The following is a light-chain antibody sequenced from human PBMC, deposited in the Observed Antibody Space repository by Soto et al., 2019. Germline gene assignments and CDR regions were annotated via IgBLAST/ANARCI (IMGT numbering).Light chain of an antibody. CDR3: QQVTTYPLT. CDR1: QGIGRF. CDR2: AAS. J-gene: IGKJ4*01. V-gene: IGKV1-9*01. Sequence: DIQLTQSPSFLSASVGDRVTITCRASQGIGRFLVWYQQRPGEAPKLLIYAASTLQSGVPSRFSGSGSGTEFTLTISSLQPEDFAIYYCQQVTTYPLTFGGGTKVEIK.